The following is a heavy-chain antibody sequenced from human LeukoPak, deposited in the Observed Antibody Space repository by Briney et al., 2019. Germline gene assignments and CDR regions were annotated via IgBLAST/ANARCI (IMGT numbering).Heavy chain of an antibody. Sequence: PGGSLRLSCAASEFTFSSYSMNWVRQAPGKGLEWIGEINHSGSTNYNPSLKSRVTISVDTSKNQFSLKLSSVTAADTAVYYCARVGWPSILRYFDWSRDDAFDIWGQGTMVTVS. V-gene: IGHV4-34*01. D-gene: IGHD3-9*01. CDR1: EFTFSSYS. J-gene: IGHJ3*02. CDR2: INHSGST. CDR3: ARVGWPSILRYFDWSRDDAFDI.